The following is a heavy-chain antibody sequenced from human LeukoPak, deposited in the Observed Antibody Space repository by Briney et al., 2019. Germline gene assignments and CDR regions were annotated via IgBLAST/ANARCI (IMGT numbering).Heavy chain of an antibody. CDR2: IIPIFGTA. CDR3: ATLLTVPTGYFDY. J-gene: IGHJ4*02. V-gene: IGHV1-69*01. Sequence: SVKVSCKASGGTFSSYAIRWVRQAPGQGLEWMGGIIPIFGTANYAQKFQGRVTITADESTSTAYMELSSLRSEDTAVYYCATLLTVPTGYFDYWGQGTLVTVSS. CDR1: GGTFSSYA. D-gene: IGHD4-11*01.